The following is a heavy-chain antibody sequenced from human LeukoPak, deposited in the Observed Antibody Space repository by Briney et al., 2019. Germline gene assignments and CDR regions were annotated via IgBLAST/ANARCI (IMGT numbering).Heavy chain of an antibody. D-gene: IGHD2-2*01. CDR1: GYTFTSYD. Sequence: ASVKVSCKASGYTFTSYDINWVRQATGQGLEWVGWMNPNSGNTGYAQKFQGRVTMTRDTSISTAYMELSSLRSEDTAVYYCARGVPRYCRSPGRAAASICGVYWGQGTLVTVSS. V-gene: IGHV1-8*02. CDR2: MNPNSGNT. CDR3: ARGVPRYCRSPGRAAASICGVY. J-gene: IGHJ4*02.